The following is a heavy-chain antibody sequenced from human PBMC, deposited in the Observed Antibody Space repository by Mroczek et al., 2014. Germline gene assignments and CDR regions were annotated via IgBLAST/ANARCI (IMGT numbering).Heavy chain of an antibody. CDR3: AKDISPIVVVPAAITEIRAFDI. J-gene: IGHJ3*02. D-gene: IGHD2-2*02. CDR1: GFTFDDYA. Sequence: VQLVGSLGEGLVQPGRSLRLSCAASGFTFDDYAMHWVRQXPGKGLEWVSGISWNSGSIGYADSVKGRFTISRDNAKNSLYLQMNSLRAEDTALYYCAKDISPIVVVPAAITEIRAFDIWGQGTMVTVSS. V-gene: IGHV3-9*01. CDR2: ISWNSGSI.